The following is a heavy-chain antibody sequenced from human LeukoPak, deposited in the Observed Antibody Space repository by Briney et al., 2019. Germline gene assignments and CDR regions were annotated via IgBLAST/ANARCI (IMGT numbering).Heavy chain of an antibody. J-gene: IGHJ3*02. CDR3: ARAQEAVIVGAPGAFDI. CDR1: GFTFSDYY. CDR2: ISSSGSTI. D-gene: IGHD1-26*01. Sequence: GGSLRLSCAASGFTFSDYYMSWIRQAPGKGLEWVSYISSSGSTIYYADSVKGRFTISRDNAKNSLYLQMNSLRAEDTAVYYCARAQEAVIVGAPGAFDIWGQGTMVTVSS. V-gene: IGHV3-11*04.